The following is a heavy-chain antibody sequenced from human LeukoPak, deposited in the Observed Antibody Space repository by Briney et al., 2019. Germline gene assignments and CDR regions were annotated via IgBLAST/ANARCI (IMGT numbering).Heavy chain of an antibody. J-gene: IGHJ4*02. D-gene: IGHD6-19*01. CDR1: GYTFTGYY. Sequence: SVKVSCMASGYTFTGYYMHWVRQAPGQGLEWMGRIIPILGIADYAQKFQGRVTITADKSTSTAYMELSSLRSEDTAVYYCARERSSGWYDYWGQGTLVTVSS. CDR2: IIPILGIA. V-gene: IGHV1-69*04. CDR3: ARERSSGWYDY.